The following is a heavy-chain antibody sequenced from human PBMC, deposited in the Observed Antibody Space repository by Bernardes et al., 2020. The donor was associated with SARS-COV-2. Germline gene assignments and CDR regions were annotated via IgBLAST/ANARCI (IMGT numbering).Heavy chain of an antibody. D-gene: IGHD3-22*01. Sequence: GGSLRLSCAASGFTFSSYGMHWVRQAPGKGLEWVAVIWYDGSNKYYADSVKGRFTISRDNSKNTLYLQMNSLRAEDTAVYYCAKLRGYDSSGYYDYWGQGTLVTVSS. V-gene: IGHV3-33*06. CDR2: IWYDGSNK. CDR1: GFTFSSYG. J-gene: IGHJ4*02. CDR3: AKLRGYDSSGYYDY.